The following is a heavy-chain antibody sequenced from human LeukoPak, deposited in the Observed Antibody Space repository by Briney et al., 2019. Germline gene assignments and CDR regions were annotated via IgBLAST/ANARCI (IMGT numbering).Heavy chain of an antibody. V-gene: IGHV5-51*01. CDR3: ARRPPTVVTLSRDALHI. D-gene: IGHD4-23*01. Sequence: GESLKISCKGSGYTFSNYWIGWVRQLPGKGLEWMGIIYPADSDNTYSPSFRGQVTFTADKSITTAYLQWSSLKASDTAMYYCARRPPTVVTLSRDALHIWGQGTMVTVSS. CDR2: IYPADSDN. J-gene: IGHJ3*02. CDR1: GYTFSNYW.